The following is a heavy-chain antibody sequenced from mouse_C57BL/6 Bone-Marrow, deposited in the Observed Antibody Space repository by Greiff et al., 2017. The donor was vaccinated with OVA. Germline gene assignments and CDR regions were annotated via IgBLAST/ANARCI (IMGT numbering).Heavy chain of an antibody. CDR3: TSYGYFDY. Sequence: VQLKESGAELVRPGASVKLSCTASGFNIKDDYMHWVKQRPEQGLEWIGWIDPENGDTEYASKFQGKATITADTSSNTAYLQLSSLTSEDTAVYYCTSYGYFDYWGQGTMLTVSS. V-gene: IGHV14-4*01. CDR1: GFNIKDDY. J-gene: IGHJ2*01. D-gene: IGHD1-1*02. CDR2: IDPENGDT.